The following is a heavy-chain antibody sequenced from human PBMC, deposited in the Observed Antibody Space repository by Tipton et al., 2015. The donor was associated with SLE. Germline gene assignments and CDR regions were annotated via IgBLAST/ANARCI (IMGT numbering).Heavy chain of an antibody. CDR1: GYSISSGYY. Sequence: TLSLTCAVSGYSISSGYYWSWIRQPAGKGLEWIGRIYTSGSTNYNPSLKSRVTISVDTSKNQFSLKLSSVTAADTAVYHCASLFSGSYSPFDYWGQGTLVTVSS. CDR2: IYTSGST. D-gene: IGHD1-26*01. CDR3: ASLFSGSYSPFDY. V-gene: IGHV4-61*02. J-gene: IGHJ4*02.